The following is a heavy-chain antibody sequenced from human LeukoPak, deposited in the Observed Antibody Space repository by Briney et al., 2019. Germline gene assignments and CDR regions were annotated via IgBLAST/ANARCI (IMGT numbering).Heavy chain of an antibody. CDR1: GFTFRSFA. J-gene: IGHJ4*02. CDR3: ARMSGQTYGEYYLKV. CDR2: IGGSGHST. V-gene: IGHV3-23*01. Sequence: LPAGSMRLSSAASGFTFRSFATSWVRQPPGKGLGWVSGIGGSGHSTFYADSVKGRYSSSRDNSKDTVSLQLNSVRAEGTGVYYCARMSGQTYGEYYLKVWGQGTLVTVSS. D-gene: IGHD2/OR15-2a*01.